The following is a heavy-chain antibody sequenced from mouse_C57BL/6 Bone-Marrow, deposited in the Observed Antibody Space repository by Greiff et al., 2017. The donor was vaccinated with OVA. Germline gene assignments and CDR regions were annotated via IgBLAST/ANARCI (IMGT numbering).Heavy chain of an antibody. CDR2: IYPGNSDT. V-gene: IGHV1-5*01. D-gene: IGHD2-2*01. J-gene: IGHJ4*01. Sequence: VQLKESGTVLARPGASVKMSCKTSGYTFTSYWMHWVKQRPGQGLEWLGAIYPGNSDTSYNQKFKGKAKLTAVTSASTAYMELSSLTNEDSAVYYCYLLWLRRGGHYAMDYWGQGTSVTVSS. CDR1: GYTFTSYW. CDR3: YLLWLRRGGHYAMDY.